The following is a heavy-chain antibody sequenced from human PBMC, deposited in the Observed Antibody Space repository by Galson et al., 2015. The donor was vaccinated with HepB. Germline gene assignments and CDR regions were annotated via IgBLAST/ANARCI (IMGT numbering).Heavy chain of an antibody. Sequence: SLRLSCAASGFTFSSYGMHWVRQAPGKGLEWVAVIWYDGSDKYYADSVKGRFTISKDNSKNTLYLQMNSLRAEDTAVYYCARDRAVTHLDYWGQGTLVTVSS. J-gene: IGHJ4*02. CDR3: ARDRAVTHLDY. D-gene: IGHD4-11*01. CDR2: IWYDGSDK. CDR1: GFTFSSYG. V-gene: IGHV3-33*01.